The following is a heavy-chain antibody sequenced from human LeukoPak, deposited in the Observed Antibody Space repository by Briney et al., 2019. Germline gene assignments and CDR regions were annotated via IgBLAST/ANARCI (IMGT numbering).Heavy chain of an antibody. D-gene: IGHD2-8*01. J-gene: IGHJ4*02. CDR3: ARMFYAMSYFDY. CDR2: ISYSGGT. V-gene: IGHV4-59*08. Sequence: SETLSLTCTVSGGSISSFHWSWIRQPPGKGLEWIGYISYSGGTKYNPSLKSRVTISEDTSKNQFSLKLSSVTAADTTVYYCARMFYAMSYFDYWGQGTLVTVSS. CDR1: GGSISSFH.